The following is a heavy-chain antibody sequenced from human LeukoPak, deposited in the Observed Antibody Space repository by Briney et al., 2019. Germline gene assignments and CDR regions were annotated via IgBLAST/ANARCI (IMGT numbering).Heavy chain of an antibody. CDR3: AKGHSDSGTGFDY. D-gene: IGHD4-17*01. CDR1: GLTFSNFG. J-gene: IGHJ4*02. Sequence: TGGSLRLSCAASGLTFSNFGMSWVRQAPGKGLEWVSGVSGSDAGTYYADSVKGRFTISRDNSKKTLYLQMNTLRGEDTAVYYCAKGHSDSGTGFDYWGQGTLVTVSS. V-gene: IGHV3-23*01. CDR2: VSGSDAGT.